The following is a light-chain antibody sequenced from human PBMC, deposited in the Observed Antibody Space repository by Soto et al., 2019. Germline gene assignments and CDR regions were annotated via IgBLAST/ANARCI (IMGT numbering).Light chain of an antibody. Sequence: AIQMTQSPSSLSVSVGDRVTITCRASQDIRNELGWYQQKPGKAPKLLIYAASSLQSGVPSRFSGSGSGTDFTLTISSLQPEDFATYYCLQDYNYPWTFGQGTKVEIK. V-gene: IGKV1-6*01. CDR2: AAS. CDR3: LQDYNYPWT. J-gene: IGKJ1*01. CDR1: QDIRNE.